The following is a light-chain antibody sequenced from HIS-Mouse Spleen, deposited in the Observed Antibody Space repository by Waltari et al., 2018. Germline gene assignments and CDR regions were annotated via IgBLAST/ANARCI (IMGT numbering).Light chain of an antibody. V-gene: IGLV3-21*02. J-gene: IGLJ1*01. CDR3: QVCDSSSDHYV. CDR1: NIGSKS. CDR2: DDS. Sequence: SYVLTQPPSVSVAPGQTARITCGGNNIGSKSVHWYQQKPGQAPVLGVYDDSDRASGFPERFSGSNSVNTATLTISRVEAGDEADYYCQVCDSSSDHYVFGTGTKVTVL.